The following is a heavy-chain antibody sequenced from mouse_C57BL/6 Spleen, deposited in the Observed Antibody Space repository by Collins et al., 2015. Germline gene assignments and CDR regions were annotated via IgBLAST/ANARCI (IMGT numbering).Heavy chain of an antibody. Sequence: QVQLQQPGAELVRPGSSVKLSCKASGYTFTSYWMHWVKQRPIQGLEWIGNIDPSDSETHYNQKFKDKATLTVDKSSSTAYMQLSSLTSEDSAVYYCATPRYYGSGFDYWGQGTTLTVSP. CDR2: IDPSDSET. CDR3: ATPRYYGSGFDY. J-gene: IGHJ2*01. CDR1: GYTFTSYW. D-gene: IGHD1-1*01. V-gene: IGHV1-52*01.